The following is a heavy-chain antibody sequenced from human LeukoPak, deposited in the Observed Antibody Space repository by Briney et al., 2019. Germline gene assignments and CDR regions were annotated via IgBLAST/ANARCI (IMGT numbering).Heavy chain of an antibody. J-gene: IGHJ6*03. CDR2: IYSGGST. V-gene: IGHV3-53*01. CDR3: ASTADGTSYYYYYMDV. D-gene: IGHD1-1*01. Sequence: GGSLRLSCAASGFTVSSNYMSWVRQAPEKGLEWVTVIYSGGSTYYADSVKGRFTISRDNSKNTLYLQMNSLRAEDTAVYYCASTADGTSYYYYYMDVWGTGTTVTVSS. CDR1: GFTVSSNY.